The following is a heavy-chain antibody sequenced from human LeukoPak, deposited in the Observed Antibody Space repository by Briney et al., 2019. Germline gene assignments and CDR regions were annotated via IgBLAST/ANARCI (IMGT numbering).Heavy chain of an antibody. CDR2: ISGSGGGGST. CDR1: GFTFSSYA. CDR3: VKDDGWVQYAN. V-gene: IGHV3-23*01. Sequence: GGSLRLSCAASGFTFSSYAMSWVRQAPGKGLEWVSAISGSGGGGSTYYADSVKGRFIISRDNSKNTVYLQMNSLSAEDAAVYYCVKDDGWVQYANWGQGTLVTVSS. D-gene: IGHD5-24*01. J-gene: IGHJ4*02.